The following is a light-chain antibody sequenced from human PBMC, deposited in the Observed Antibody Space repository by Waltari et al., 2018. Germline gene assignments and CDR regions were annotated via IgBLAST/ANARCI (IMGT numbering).Light chain of an antibody. CDR3: SSYTKVNTWV. CDR1: SSDIGGYNY. CDR2: GVN. Sequence: QSAPTQPPSVSGSPGQSVTISCTGSSSDIGGYNYVSWYQQHPGKAPKLMIFGVNNRPSGVSARFSGSKSGNTASLTISGLQAEDEADYYCSSYTKVNTWVFGGGTRLTVL. V-gene: IGLV2-14*03. J-gene: IGLJ3*02.